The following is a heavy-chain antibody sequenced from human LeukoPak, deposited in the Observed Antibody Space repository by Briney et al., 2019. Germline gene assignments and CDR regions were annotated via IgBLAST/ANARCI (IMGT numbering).Heavy chain of an antibody. Sequence: SETLSLTCTVSSDSISSSTFYWGWIRQPPGKGLEWIGSMYYDGTTYYNPSLKSRVTISVDTSKNQFSLKLSSVTAADTAVYYCARGSGSFDYWGQGTLVTVSS. CDR2: MYYDGTT. CDR3: ARGSGSFDY. J-gene: IGHJ4*02. CDR1: SDSISSSTFY. V-gene: IGHV4-39*07. D-gene: IGHD3-3*01.